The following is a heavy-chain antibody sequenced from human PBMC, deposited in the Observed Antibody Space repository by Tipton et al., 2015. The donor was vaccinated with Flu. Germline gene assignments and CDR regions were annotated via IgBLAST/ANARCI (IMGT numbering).Heavy chain of an antibody. V-gene: IGHV3-7*03. CDR3: ARDPDYANFDY. D-gene: IGHD4-17*01. CDR1: GFTFDTYW. Sequence: GSLRLSCAGSGFTFDTYWMTWVRQAPGKGLEWVASIKPDGSANYYVDSVKGRFTISRDNIKNSLYLQMNRLRAEDTAIYYCARDPDYANFDYWGQGTPVTVSS. J-gene: IGHJ4*02. CDR2: IKPDGSAN.